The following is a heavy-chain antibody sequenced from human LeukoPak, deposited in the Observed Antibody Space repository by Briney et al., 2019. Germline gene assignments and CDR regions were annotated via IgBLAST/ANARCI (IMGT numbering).Heavy chain of an antibody. CDR3: ARVGGGYCSSTSCFDY. CDR2: INPSGGST. D-gene: IGHD2-2*01. V-gene: IGHV1-46*01. CDR1: GYTFTSYY. J-gene: IGHJ4*02. Sequence: GASVKVSCKASGYTFTSYYMHWVRQAPGQGLEWMGIINPSGGSTSYAQKFQGRVTMTRDTSTSTVYMELSRLRSDDTAVYYCARVGGGYCSSTSCFDYWGQGTLVTVSS.